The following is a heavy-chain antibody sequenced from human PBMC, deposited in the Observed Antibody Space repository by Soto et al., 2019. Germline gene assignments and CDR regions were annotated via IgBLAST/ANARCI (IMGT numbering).Heavy chain of an antibody. CDR1: GGSISSYY. CDR2: IYYSGST. J-gene: IGHJ4*02. D-gene: IGHD6-19*01. Sequence: ASETLSLTCTGSGGSISSYYWSWIRQPPGKGLEWIGYIYYSGSTNYNPSLKSRVTISVDTSKNQFSLKLSSVTAADTAVYYCARGHSGIAVAGIFDYWGQGTLVTVSS. CDR3: ARGHSGIAVAGIFDY. V-gene: IGHV4-59*01.